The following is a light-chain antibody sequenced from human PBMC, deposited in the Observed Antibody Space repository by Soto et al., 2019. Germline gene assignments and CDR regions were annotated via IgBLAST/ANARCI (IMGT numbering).Light chain of an antibody. Sequence: QSVLTQPASVSGSPGQSITISCTGTSSDIGGYNFVSWYQQHPGKAPKLIIYEVSGRPSGVSNRFSGSKSGNTASLTISGLQAEDEADYYCCSYAGSTTYVFGTGTKVTV. CDR1: SSDIGGYNF. CDR2: EVS. V-gene: IGLV2-23*02. J-gene: IGLJ1*01. CDR3: CSYAGSTTYV.